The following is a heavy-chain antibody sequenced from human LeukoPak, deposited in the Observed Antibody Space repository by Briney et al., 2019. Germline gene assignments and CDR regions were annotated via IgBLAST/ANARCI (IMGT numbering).Heavy chain of an antibody. CDR1: GYTFTGYY. V-gene: IGHV1-2*02. CDR3: GRVEWLRLAQQLETNWFDP. J-gene: IGHJ5*02. D-gene: IGHD5-12*01. Sequence: GAAVTVTCMASGYTFTGYYMHWVRQPPAQGLEWMGWINPNSGCTNYARKLQGRVTMTRDTSISTAYMEQSRLRTDDTGVYYCGRVEWLRLAQQLETNWFDPWGQGTLVTVSS. CDR2: INPNSGCT.